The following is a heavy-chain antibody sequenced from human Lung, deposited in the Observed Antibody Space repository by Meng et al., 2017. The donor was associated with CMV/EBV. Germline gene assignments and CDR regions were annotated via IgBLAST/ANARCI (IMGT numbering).Heavy chain of an antibody. J-gene: IGHJ4*02. Sequence: ESLKISCAASGFTFNSYSMNWVRQAPGKGLEWISSITNDSRYIYYAASVKGRFTISRDNTKNSLYLQMNGLGDDDTAVYFCARHRYFFDAWGQGTPVTVSS. CDR1: GFTFNSYS. D-gene: IGHD3-9*01. CDR2: ITNDSRYI. CDR3: ARHRYFFDA. V-gene: IGHV3-21*04.